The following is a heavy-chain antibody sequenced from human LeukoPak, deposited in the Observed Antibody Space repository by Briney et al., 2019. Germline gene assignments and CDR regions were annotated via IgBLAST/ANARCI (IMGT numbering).Heavy chain of an antibody. J-gene: IGHJ5*02. CDR2: INHSGST. D-gene: IGHD6-13*01. CDR1: GGSFSGYY. V-gene: IGHV4-34*01. Sequence: PSETLSLTCAVYGGSFSGYYWSWIRQPPGKGLEWIGEINHSGSTNYNPSLKSRVTISVDTSKNQFSLKLSSVTAADTAVYSCASGSSSWYRGRWFDPWGQGTLVTVSS. CDR3: ASGSSSWYRGRWFDP.